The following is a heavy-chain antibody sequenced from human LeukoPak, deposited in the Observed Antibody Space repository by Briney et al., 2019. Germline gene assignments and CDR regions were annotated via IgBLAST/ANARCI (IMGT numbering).Heavy chain of an antibody. CDR3: ARFAAGGSYYYYMDV. Sequence: GGSLRLSCAASGFTVSSNYMNWVRQPPGKGLEWVSNIGTSSTTIYYADSVKGRFTISRDNAKNSQYLKMNSLRADDTAVYYCARFAAGGSYYYYMDVWGKGTTVTVSS. D-gene: IGHD6-25*01. CDR2: IGTSSTTI. J-gene: IGHJ6*03. CDR1: GFTVSSNY. V-gene: IGHV3-48*01.